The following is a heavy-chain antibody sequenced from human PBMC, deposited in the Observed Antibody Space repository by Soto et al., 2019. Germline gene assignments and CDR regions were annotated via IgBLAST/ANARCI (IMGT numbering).Heavy chain of an antibody. D-gene: IGHD3-3*01. CDR1: GGFVSSASYF. V-gene: IGHV4-61*01. Sequence: QVQLQESGPGLVKPSETLSLTCTVSGGFVSSASYFWSWIRQPPGKEMEFIAYVYYTGTTKYSPSLKSRASRSLDTSKNQFSRNLSAVTTADTAIYYFARMRFGEVPDWFDPWGQGILVTVS. CDR3: ARMRFGEVPDWFDP. CDR2: VYYTGTT. J-gene: IGHJ5*02.